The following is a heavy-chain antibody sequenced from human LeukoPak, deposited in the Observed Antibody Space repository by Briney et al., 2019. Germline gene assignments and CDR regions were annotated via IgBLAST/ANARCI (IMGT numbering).Heavy chain of an antibody. Sequence: PGGSLRLSCAASGFTFSSYAMSWVRQAPGKGLGWVSAISGSGGSTYYADSVKGRFTISRDNSKNTLYLQMNSLRAEDTAVYYCAKGRGLSWYGGFDYWGQGTLVTVSS. J-gene: IGHJ4*02. CDR3: AKGRGLSWYGGFDY. D-gene: IGHD6-13*01. V-gene: IGHV3-23*01. CDR2: ISGSGGST. CDR1: GFTFSSYA.